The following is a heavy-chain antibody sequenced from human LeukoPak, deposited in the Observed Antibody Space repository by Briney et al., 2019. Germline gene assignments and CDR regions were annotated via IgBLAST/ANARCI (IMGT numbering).Heavy chain of an antibody. CDR2: ISSSSSTI. V-gene: IGHV3-48*01. D-gene: IGHD3-10*01. J-gene: IGHJ4*02. CDR3: ARGGAAYYYGSGSYYPLDY. Sequence: GGSLRLSCAASGFTFSSYSMNWVRQAPGKGLEWVSYISSSSSTIYYADSVKGRFTISRDNAKNSLYLQMNSLRAEDTAVYYCARGGAAYYYGSGSYYPLDYWGQGTLVTVSS. CDR1: GFTFSSYS.